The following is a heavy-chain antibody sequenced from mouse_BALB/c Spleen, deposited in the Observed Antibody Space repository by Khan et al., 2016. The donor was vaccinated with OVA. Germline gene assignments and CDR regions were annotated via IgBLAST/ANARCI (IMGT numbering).Heavy chain of an antibody. J-gene: IGHJ2*01. CDR1: GFTFSGFG. D-gene: IGHD2-3*01. Sequence: EVELVESGGGLVQPGGSRKLSCAASGFTFSGFGMHWVRQDSEKGLEWVAFISSGRNTIYYADKVKGRFTISRDNPTKTLFMQMTSLRSDDTAMYFCARTGYYYFDYWGQGTTLTVSS. CDR3: ARTGYYYFDY. V-gene: IGHV5-17*02. CDR2: ISSGRNTI.